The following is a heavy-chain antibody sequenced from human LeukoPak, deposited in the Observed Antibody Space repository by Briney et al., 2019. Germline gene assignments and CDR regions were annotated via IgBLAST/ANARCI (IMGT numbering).Heavy chain of an antibody. CDR2: ISAYDGNT. D-gene: IGHD3-10*01. CDR1: GYTFTTYG. J-gene: IGHJ4*02. Sequence: GASVKVSCKASGYTFTTYGITWLRQAPGQGLEWLGWISAYDGNTKYAQKLQGRVGMTRDTSTNTAYMELRSLRSDDTAVYYCARVSITMVRNYFDYWGQGTLVTVSS. V-gene: IGHV1-18*01. CDR3: ARVSITMVRNYFDY.